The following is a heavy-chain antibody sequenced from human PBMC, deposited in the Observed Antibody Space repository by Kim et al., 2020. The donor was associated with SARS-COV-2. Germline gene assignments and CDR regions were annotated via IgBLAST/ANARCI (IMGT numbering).Heavy chain of an antibody. D-gene: IGHD6-6*01. J-gene: IGHJ5*02. Sequence: YSTSLKTRLTISKDTSKNQVVLTMTNMDPVDTATYYCARMAGSTHAWCDPWGQGTLVTVSS. CDR3: ARMAGSTHAWCDP. V-gene: IGHV2-70*01.